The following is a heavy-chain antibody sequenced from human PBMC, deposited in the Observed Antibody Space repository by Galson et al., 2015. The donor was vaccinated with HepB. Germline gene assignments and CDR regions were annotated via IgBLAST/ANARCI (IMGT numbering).Heavy chain of an antibody. D-gene: IGHD3-22*01. Sequence: SLRLSCAASGFTFDDYGMSWVRQAPGKGLEWVSGITWNGGTTGYADSVKGRFTISGDNAKNSLSLQMNSLRAEDTALYYCARAPYYHDSSGYDYYYGMDVWGQGTTVIVSS. CDR2: ITWNGGTT. CDR3: ARAPYYHDSSGYDYYYGMDV. CDR1: GFTFDDYG. V-gene: IGHV3-20*04. J-gene: IGHJ6*02.